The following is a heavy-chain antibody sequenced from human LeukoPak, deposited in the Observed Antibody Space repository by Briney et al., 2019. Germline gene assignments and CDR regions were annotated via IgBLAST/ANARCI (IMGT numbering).Heavy chain of an antibody. Sequence: ASVKVSCKAFGYTFTGYYMHWVRQAPGQGLEWMGWINPNSGGTNYAQKFQGRVTMTRDTSISTAYMELSRLRSDDTAVYYCARDDYYYYYMDVWGKGTTVTVSS. V-gene: IGHV1-2*02. CDR1: GYTFTGYY. J-gene: IGHJ6*03. CDR3: ARDDYYYYYMDV. CDR2: INPNSGGT.